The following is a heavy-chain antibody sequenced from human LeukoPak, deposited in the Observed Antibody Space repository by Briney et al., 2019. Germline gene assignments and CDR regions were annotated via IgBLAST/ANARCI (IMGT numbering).Heavy chain of an antibody. V-gene: IGHV5-51*01. CDR1: GYSFTSYW. Sequence: GESLKISCKGSGYSFTSYWIGWVRQMPGKGLEWMGIIYPGDSDTRYSPSFQGQVTISADKSISTAYLQGSSLTAPHTAMYYCARWVVVAAYFDYWGQGTLVTVSS. J-gene: IGHJ4*02. CDR2: IYPGDSDT. D-gene: IGHD2-15*01. CDR3: ARWVVVAAYFDY.